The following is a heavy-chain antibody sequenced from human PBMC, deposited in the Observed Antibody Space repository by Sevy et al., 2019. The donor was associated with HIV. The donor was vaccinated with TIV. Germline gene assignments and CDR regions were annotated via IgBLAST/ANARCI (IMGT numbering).Heavy chain of an antibody. D-gene: IGHD2-2*01. CDR1: GGSISSGNYY. CDR2: IYTRGGT. V-gene: IGHV4-61*02. CDR3: ARESGDCSSTSCYEGVFDY. Sequence: SETLSLTCTVSGGSISSGNYYWSWIRQPAGKGLEWIGRIYTRGGTNYNPSLKSRVTISVATSKNQFSLKLSSVTAADTAVYYCARESGDCSSTSCYEGVFDYWGQGTLVTVSS. J-gene: IGHJ4*02.